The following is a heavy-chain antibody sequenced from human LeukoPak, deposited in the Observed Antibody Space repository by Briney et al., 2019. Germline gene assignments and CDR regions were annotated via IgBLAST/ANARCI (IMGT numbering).Heavy chain of an antibody. CDR1: GFTFSSYG. CDR3: ARREDDAFDI. J-gene: IGHJ3*02. V-gene: IGHV3-33*01. Sequence: GRSLRLSCAASGFTFSSYGMHWVRRAPGKGLEWVAVIWYDGSNKYYADSVKGRFTISRDNSKNTLYLQMNSLRAEDTAVYYCARREDDAFDIWGQGTMVTVSS. D-gene: IGHD1-26*01. CDR2: IWYDGSNK.